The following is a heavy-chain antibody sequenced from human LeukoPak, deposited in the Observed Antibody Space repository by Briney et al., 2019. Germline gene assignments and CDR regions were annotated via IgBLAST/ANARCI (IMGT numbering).Heavy chain of an antibody. Sequence: ASVKISCKASGYTFTGYYVHWVRQAPGQGLEWIGWIDPNSGDTYHAQKFQGRVTMTRDTPITTAYMELSRLRSDDTAMYYCARRSRSSSLGDCFDPWGQGTLVTVSS. CDR1: GYTFTGYY. CDR2: IDPNSGDT. D-gene: IGHD6-13*01. CDR3: ARRSRSSSLGDCFDP. V-gene: IGHV1-2*02. J-gene: IGHJ5*02.